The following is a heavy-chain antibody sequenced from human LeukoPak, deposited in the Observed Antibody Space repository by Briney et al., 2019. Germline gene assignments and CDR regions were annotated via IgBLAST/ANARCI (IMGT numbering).Heavy chain of an antibody. CDR2: IWYDGSNK. Sequence: GGSLRLSCAASGFTFSSYGMHWVRQAPGKGLEWVAVIWYDGSNKYYADSVKGRFTISRDNSRNTLYLQMNSLRAEDTAVYYCARGGGVLGYCRSTSCPLGYWGQGTLVTVSS. CDR1: GFTFSSYG. J-gene: IGHJ4*02. D-gene: IGHD2-2*01. CDR3: ARGGGVLGYCRSTSCPLGY. V-gene: IGHV3-33*01.